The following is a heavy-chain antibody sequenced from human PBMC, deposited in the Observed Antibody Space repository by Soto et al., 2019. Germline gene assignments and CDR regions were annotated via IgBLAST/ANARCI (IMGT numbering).Heavy chain of an antibody. CDR3: AKGKSTGDIDWFDP. CDR1: VFTLQNYA. V-gene: IGHV3-23*01. CDR2: LIGGHYGT. J-gene: IGHJ5*02. Sequence: HPGGSLVVSCTASVFTLQNYAMSWVRQAPGKGLEWVSTLIGGHYGTAYSYSVKGRFTVSRDNSKNCLYLQMNSLGVEDTAMYFCAKGKSTGDIDWFDPWGQGSLVTVSS. D-gene: IGHD3-10*01.